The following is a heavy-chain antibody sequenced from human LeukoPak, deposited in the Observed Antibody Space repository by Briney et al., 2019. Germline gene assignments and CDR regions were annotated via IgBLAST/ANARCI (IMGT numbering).Heavy chain of an antibody. V-gene: IGHV1-8*01. CDR2: MNPNSGNT. CDR1: GYTFTSYD. D-gene: IGHD3-3*01. CDR3: ARGRYDFWSGYYTEYYFDY. J-gene: IGHJ4*02. Sequence: ASVKVSCKASGYTFTSYDINWVRQATGQGLEWMGWMNPNSGNTGYAQKFQGRVTMTTDTSTSTAYMELRSLRSDDTAVYYCARGRYDFWSGYYTEYYFDYWGQGTLVTVSS.